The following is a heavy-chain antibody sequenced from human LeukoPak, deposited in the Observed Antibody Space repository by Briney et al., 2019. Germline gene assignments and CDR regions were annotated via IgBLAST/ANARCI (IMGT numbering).Heavy chain of an antibody. CDR3: AREGLPVMGAPY. V-gene: IGHV3-21*01. CDR2: ISSSSSYI. D-gene: IGHD2-8*01. CDR1: GFTFSSYS. Sequence: GGSLRLSCAASGFTFSSYSMNWVRQAPGKGLEWVSSISSSSSYIYYADSVKGRFTISRDNSKNSLYLQMNSLRAEDTAVYYCAREGLPVMGAPYWGQGTLVTVSS. J-gene: IGHJ4*02.